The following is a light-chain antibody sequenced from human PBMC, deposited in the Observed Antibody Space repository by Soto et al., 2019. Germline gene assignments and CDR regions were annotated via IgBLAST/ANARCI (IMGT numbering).Light chain of an antibody. Sequence: QSVLTQPPSASGSLGQSVTISCTGSSGDVGGYNSVSWYQQHPGKAPKLIIYEVIRRPSGVPDRFSGSKFYNTASPTVSGLQPEDEAEYFCSSYAGSRIYVLGNGTKVTVL. V-gene: IGLV2-8*01. CDR2: EVI. CDR1: SGDVGGYNS. J-gene: IGLJ1*01. CDR3: SSYAGSRIYV.